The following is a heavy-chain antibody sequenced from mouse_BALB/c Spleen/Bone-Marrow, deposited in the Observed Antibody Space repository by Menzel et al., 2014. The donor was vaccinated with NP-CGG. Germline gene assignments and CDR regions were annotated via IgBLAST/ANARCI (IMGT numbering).Heavy chain of an antibody. V-gene: IGHV1-67*01. CDR2: ISTYSGNT. Sequence: QVQLQQSGPELVRPGVSMKISCKGSGYTFTDYAMHWVKQSHAKSLEWIGVISTYSGNTNYNQKFKGKATMTVDESSSTAYLELARLTSEDSAIYYCASPIYYGNYEGFAYWGQGTLVTVSA. J-gene: IGHJ3*01. D-gene: IGHD2-1*01. CDR1: GYTFTDYA. CDR3: ASPIYYGNYEGFAY.